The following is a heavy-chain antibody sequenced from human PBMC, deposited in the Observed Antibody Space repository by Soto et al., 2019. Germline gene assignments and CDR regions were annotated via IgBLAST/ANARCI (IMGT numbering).Heavy chain of an antibody. D-gene: IGHD4-17*01. CDR2: ISVYNGNT. J-gene: IGHJ5*02. CDR3: ARDNDYRFDP. CDR1: GYTFTSDG. V-gene: IGHV1-18*04. Sequence: QVQLIQSGTEVKRPGASVKVSRKASGYTFTSDGISWVRQAPGHGLEWMGWISVYNGNTNYAQKLQGRVTMTTDTSTNTAYMELRTLRSDDTAVYYCARDNDYRFDPWGQGTLVTVSS.